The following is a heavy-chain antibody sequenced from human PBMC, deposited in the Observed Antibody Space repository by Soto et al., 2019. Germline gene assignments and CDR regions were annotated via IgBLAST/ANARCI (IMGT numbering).Heavy chain of an antibody. CDR1: GGTFSSYA. CDR3: AREEARPGDYHVY. V-gene: IGHV1-69*12. D-gene: IGHD4-17*01. CDR2: IIPIFGTA. J-gene: IGHJ4*02. Sequence: QVQLVQSGAEVKKPGSSVKVSCKASGGTFSSYAISWVRQAPGQGLEWMGGIIPIFGTANYAQKFQGRVTITADESTGAAYMELSSLSAEDTAVYYCAREEARPGDYHVYWGQGTLGTVSS.